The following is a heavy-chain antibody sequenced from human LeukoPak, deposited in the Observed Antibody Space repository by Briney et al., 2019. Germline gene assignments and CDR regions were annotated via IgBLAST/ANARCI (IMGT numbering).Heavy chain of an antibody. CDR2: INPNSGGT. Sequence: ASVKVSCKVSGYTFTGYYMHWVRQAPGQGLEWMGWINPNSGGTNYAQKFQGRVTMTRDTSISTAYMELSRLRSDDTAVYYCAKEGVPAAMIGWFDPWGQGTLVTVSS. V-gene: IGHV1-2*02. J-gene: IGHJ5*02. CDR1: GYTFTGYY. CDR3: AKEGVPAAMIGWFDP. D-gene: IGHD2-2*01.